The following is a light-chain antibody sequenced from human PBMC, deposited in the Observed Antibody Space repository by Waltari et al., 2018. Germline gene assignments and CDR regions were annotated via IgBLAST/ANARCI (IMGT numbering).Light chain of an antibody. CDR3: QQYYSSPWT. V-gene: IGKV4-1*01. Sequence: DIVMTQSPDSLAVSLGERATTKGKSSQRVFYSTYNQNYLAWYQQKPGPPPELLIYWASTRESGVPDRFSGSGSGTDFTLTISSLQAEDVAFYYCQQYYSSPWTFGQGTKVEVK. J-gene: IGKJ1*01. CDR1: QRVFYSTYNQNY. CDR2: WAS.